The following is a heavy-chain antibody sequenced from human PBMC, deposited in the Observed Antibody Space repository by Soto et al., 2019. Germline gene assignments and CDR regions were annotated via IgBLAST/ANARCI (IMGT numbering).Heavy chain of an antibody. V-gene: IGHV1-46*01. J-gene: IGHJ4*02. Sequence: QVQLVQSGAEVKKPGASVKVSCKASGYTFTSYYMHWVRQAPGQGLEWMGIINPSGSSTSYAQKFHVRVTSTSDTSTSTIYMDLSSLRSADTAVYYCALLRYFVWSLPYETDYWGQGTLVTVSS. CDR1: GYTFTSYY. CDR2: INPSGSST. D-gene: IGHD3-9*01. CDR3: ALLRYFVWSLPYETDY.